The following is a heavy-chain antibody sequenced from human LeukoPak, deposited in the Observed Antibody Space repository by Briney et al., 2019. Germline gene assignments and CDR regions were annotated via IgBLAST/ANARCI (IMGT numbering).Heavy chain of an antibody. D-gene: IGHD1-26*01. CDR3: ARDSLGAGTVGATSGY. CDR1: GDSISSSNSY. CDR2: IYYSGNT. J-gene: IGHJ4*02. Sequence: SETLSLTCTVSGDSISSSNSYWGWIRQPPGKGLEWIGSIYYSGNTYYNASLKSRVTISVDTSKNQFSLKLTSVTAADTAVYYCARDSLGAGTVGATSGYWGQGTLVTVSS. V-gene: IGHV4-39*02.